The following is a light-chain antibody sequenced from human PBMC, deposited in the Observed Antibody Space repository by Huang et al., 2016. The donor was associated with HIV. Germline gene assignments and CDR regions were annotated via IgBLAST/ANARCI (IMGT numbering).Light chain of an antibody. CDR2: GAS. V-gene: IGKV3-20*01. CDR1: QRVRSSS. CDR3: QQYGSSPLT. Sequence: EIVLTQSPGTLSLSPGERATLSCRASQRVRSSSLAWYQQKPGKSPRLLIFGASNRATAIPDRFSGSGSATDFTLTISRLEPEDFAVYYCQQYGSSPLTFGGGTKVEIK. J-gene: IGKJ4*01.